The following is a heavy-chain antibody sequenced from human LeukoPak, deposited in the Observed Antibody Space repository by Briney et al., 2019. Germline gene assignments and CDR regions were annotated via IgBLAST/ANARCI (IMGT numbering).Heavy chain of an antibody. V-gene: IGHV3-7*01. J-gene: IGHJ4*02. D-gene: IGHD6-6*01. Sequence: GGSLRLSRTASGFTFSDYWMTWVRQAPGKGPEWVANIKQDGSQRYYVDSVRGRFTISRDNAKNSLFLQMNGLRAEDTAVYYCARRGGSSSRRSPIDYWGQGTLVTVSS. CDR2: IKQDGSQR. CDR3: ARRGGSSSRRSPIDY. CDR1: GFTFSDYW.